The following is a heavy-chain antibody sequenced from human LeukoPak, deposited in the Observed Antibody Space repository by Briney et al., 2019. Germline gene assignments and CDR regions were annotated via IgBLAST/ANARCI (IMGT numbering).Heavy chain of an antibody. Sequence: ASVKVSCKVSGYTLTELSMHWVRQAPGKGLEWMGGFDPEDGETIYAQKFQGRVTMTEDTSTDTAYMELSSLRSEDTAVYYCATDRYHTPPHSGSYYPFDYWGQGTLVTVSS. CDR1: GYTLTELS. J-gene: IGHJ4*02. CDR3: ATDRYHTPPHSGSYYPFDY. D-gene: IGHD1-26*01. V-gene: IGHV1-24*01. CDR2: FDPEDGET.